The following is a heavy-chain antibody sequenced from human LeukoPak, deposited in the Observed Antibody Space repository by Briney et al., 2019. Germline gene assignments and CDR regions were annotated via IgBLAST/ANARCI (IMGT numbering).Heavy chain of an antibody. V-gene: IGHV3-48*03. CDR2: IYTDITI. J-gene: IGHJ4*02. D-gene: IGHD2-21*01. CDR3: ARASNSPFDY. CDR1: GFTFSNYE. Sequence: GGSLRLSCAASGFTFSNYELSWVRQAPGKGLEWVSHIYTDITIYQADSVKGRFTISRDNAKNSLYLQMNSLRAEDTAVYYCARASNSPFDYWGQGTLVTVSS.